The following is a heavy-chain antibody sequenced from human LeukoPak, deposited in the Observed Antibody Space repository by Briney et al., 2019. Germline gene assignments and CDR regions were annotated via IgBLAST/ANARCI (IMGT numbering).Heavy chain of an antibody. Sequence: ASVKVSCKASGYTFTNYYIHWVRQAPGQGLEWMGWINPNSGGTNYAQKFQGRVTMTRDTSISTAYMELSRLRSDDTAVYYCARLGWLVMTMDVWGKGTTVTISS. CDR3: ARLGWLVMTMDV. J-gene: IGHJ6*04. CDR2: INPNSGGT. CDR1: GYTFTNYY. D-gene: IGHD6-19*01. V-gene: IGHV1-2*02.